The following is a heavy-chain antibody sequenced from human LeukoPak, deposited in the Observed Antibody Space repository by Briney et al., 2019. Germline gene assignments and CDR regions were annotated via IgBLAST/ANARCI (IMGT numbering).Heavy chain of an antibody. Sequence: ASVKVSCKASGYTFTGYYMHWVRQAPGQGLEWMGWINPNSGDTNYAQKFQGRVTMTRDTSISTAYMELSSLRSEDTAVYFCARGGKWLVPDYWGQGSLVTVSS. CDR3: ARGGKWLVPDY. V-gene: IGHV1-2*02. D-gene: IGHD6-19*01. J-gene: IGHJ4*02. CDR1: GYTFTGYY. CDR2: INPNSGDT.